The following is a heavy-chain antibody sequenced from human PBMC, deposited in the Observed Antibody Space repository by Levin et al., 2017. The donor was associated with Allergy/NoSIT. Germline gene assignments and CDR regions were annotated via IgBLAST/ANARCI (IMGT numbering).Heavy chain of an antibody. CDR3: ARGRRSYYYDSSGYYYQPAEYFQH. CDR1: GFTFSSYA. D-gene: IGHD3-22*01. V-gene: IGHV3-30-3*01. Sequence: GGSLRLSCAASGFTFSSYAMHWVRQAPGKGLEWVAVISYDGSNKYYADSVKGRFTISRDNSKNTLYLQMNSLRAEDTAVYYCARGRRSYYYDSSGYYYQPAEYFQHWGQGTLVTVSS. CDR2: ISYDGSNK. J-gene: IGHJ1*01.